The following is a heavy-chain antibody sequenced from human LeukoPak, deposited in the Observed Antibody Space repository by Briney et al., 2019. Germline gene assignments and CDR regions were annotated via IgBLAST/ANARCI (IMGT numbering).Heavy chain of an antibody. J-gene: IGHJ4*02. CDR3: ARDPGYYDSSEARFDY. V-gene: IGHV4-61*02. CDR1: GGSISSGSYY. CDR2: IYTSGST. D-gene: IGHD3-22*01. Sequence: SQTLSLTCTVSGGSISSGSYYWSWIRQPAGKGLEWIGRIYTSGSTNYNPSLKSRVTISVDTSKNQFSLKLSSVTAADTAVYYCARDPGYYDSSEARFDYWGQGTLVTVSS.